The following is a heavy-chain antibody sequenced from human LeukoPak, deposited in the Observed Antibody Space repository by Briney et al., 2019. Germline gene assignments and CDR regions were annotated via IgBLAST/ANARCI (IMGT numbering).Heavy chain of an antibody. J-gene: IGHJ3*02. D-gene: IGHD1-26*01. V-gene: IGHV3-66*02. CDR2: LCSAGST. CDR1: GFTVSSNY. Sequence: GGSLRLSCTASGFTVSSNYMTWVRQAPGKGLEWVSLLCSAGSTYYADSVTGRFTISRDNSQNTLYLQMNSLRPDDTAVYYCARGFRSNPHDAFDIWGQGTMVTVSS. CDR3: ARGFRSNPHDAFDI.